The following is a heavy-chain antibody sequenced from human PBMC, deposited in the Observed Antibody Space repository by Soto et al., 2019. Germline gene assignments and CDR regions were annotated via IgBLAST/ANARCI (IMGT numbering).Heavy chain of an antibody. CDR1: GLTFSSYG. J-gene: IGHJ6*02. Sequence: QVQLVESGGGVVQPGKSLRLSCAASGLTFSSYGMHWVRQAPGKGLEWVGLISYDGNNKFYADSVKGRFTISRDNSKNTLFLQMNSLRAEDTALYYCAKDIEEVVYYYGMDVWGQGTTVTVSS. D-gene: IGHD1-26*01. CDR2: ISYDGNNK. CDR3: AKDIEEVVYYYGMDV. V-gene: IGHV3-30*18.